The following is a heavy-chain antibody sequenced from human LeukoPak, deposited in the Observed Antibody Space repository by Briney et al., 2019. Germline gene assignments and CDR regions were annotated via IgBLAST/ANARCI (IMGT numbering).Heavy chain of an antibody. V-gene: IGHV4-59*01. Sequence: PSETLSLTCTVSGGSLNSFYWSWIRPPPGGGLEWIGYIYYSGSTNYNPSLKSRVTISVDASKNQFSLWLSSVTAADTAVYYWARLARLTLIRGVTGYHSLDVWGKGTKVTV. CDR2: IYYSGST. J-gene: IGHJ6*03. CDR1: GGSLNSFY. D-gene: IGHD3-10*01. CDR3: ARLARLTLIRGVTGYHSLDV.